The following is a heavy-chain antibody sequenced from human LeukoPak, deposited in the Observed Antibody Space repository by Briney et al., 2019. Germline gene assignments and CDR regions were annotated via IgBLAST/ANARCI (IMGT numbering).Heavy chain of an antibody. CDR1: GASISSSY. CDR3: ARENPSGYYNRPIDY. D-gene: IGHD3-22*01. Sequence: SETLSLTCTVSGASISSSYWSWIRQPPGKGLEWIGDIYYSGSIKYNPSLKSRVTMSVDTSKNQFSLKLSSVTAADTAIYYCARENPSGYYNRPIDYWGQGTLVTVSS. CDR2: IYYSGSI. J-gene: IGHJ4*02. V-gene: IGHV4-59*01.